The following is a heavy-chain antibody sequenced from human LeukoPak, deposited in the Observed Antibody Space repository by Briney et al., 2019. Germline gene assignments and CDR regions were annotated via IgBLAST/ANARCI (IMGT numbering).Heavy chain of an antibody. V-gene: IGHV1-69*05. J-gene: IGHJ4*02. D-gene: IGHD3-16*01. CDR2: IIPIFGTA. Sequence: SVKVSCKASGGTFSSYAISWVRQAPGQGLEWMGRIIPIFGTANYAQKFQGRVTITTDESTGTAYMERSSLRSEDTAVYYCAREGLADFDYWGQGTLVTVSS. CDR3: AREGLADFDY. CDR1: GGTFSSYA.